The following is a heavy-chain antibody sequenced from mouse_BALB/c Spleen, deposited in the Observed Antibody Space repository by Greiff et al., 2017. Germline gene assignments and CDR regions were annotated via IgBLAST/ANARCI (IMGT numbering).Heavy chain of an antibody. CDR3: ASGLTGTMDY. V-gene: IGHV1-67*01. J-gene: IGHJ4*01. D-gene: IGHD4-1*01. Sequence: QVQLQQSGPELVRPGVSVKISCKGSGYTFTDYAMHWVKQSHAKSLEWIGVISTYYGNTNYNQKFKGKATMTVDKSSSTAYMELARLTSEDSAIYYCASGLTGTMDYWGQGTSVTVSS. CDR2: ISTYYGNT. CDR1: GYTFTDYA.